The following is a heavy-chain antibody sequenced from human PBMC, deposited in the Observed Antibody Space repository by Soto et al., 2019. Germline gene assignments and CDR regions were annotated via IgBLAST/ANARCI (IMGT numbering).Heavy chain of an antibody. CDR2: ISAYNGNT. D-gene: IGHD2-21*02. Sequence: QVQLVQSGAEVKKPGASAKVSCKASGYTFTSYGISWVRQAPGQGLEWMGWISAYNGNTNYARKLQGRVTMTTDTATSAADMELRSLGSDDTAVYCCARAVTAIGESAYWGQGTLVTVSS. CDR3: ARAVTAIGESAY. V-gene: IGHV1-18*01. CDR1: GYTFTSYG. J-gene: IGHJ4*02.